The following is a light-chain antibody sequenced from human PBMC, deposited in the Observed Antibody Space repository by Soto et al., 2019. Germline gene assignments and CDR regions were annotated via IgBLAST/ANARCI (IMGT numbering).Light chain of an antibody. J-gene: IGLJ2*01. CDR2: DVS. V-gene: IGLV2-11*01. Sequence: QSVLTQPRSVSGSPGQSVTISCTGTSSDVGGYDSVSWYQRHPGKAPKLMIYDVSKRPSGVPDRFSGSKSGNTASLTISGLQAEDEADYYCCSYAGSYVFGGGTKVTVL. CDR1: SSDVGGYDS. CDR3: CSYAGSYV.